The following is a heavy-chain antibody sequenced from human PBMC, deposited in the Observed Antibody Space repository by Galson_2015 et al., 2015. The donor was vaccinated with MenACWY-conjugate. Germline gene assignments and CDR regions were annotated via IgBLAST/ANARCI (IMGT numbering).Heavy chain of an antibody. J-gene: IGHJ6*03. CDR3: ATTYSSPGYYYYMDV. Sequence: SLRLSCAASGFTFGSYAMSWVRQAPGKGLEWVSAISGSGGNTYYADSVKGRFTISRDNSKNTLYLQINSLRAEDTAVYYCATTYSSPGYYYYMDVWGRGTAVTVSS. CDR1: GFTFGSYA. CDR2: ISGSGGNT. V-gene: IGHV3-23*01. D-gene: IGHD5-18*01.